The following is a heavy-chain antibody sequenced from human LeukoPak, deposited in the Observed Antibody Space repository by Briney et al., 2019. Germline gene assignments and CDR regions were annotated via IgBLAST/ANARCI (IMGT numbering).Heavy chain of an antibody. Sequence: ASVKVSCKASGYILTSYYMHWVRQAPGQGLEWMGLINPSGGRTNYAQKFQGRLTMTRDMSTSTVYMELSSLRSEDTAVYYCAKLRSNYGSGYPDYWGQGTLVTVSS. CDR2: INPSGGRT. CDR1: GYILTSYY. V-gene: IGHV1-46*01. CDR3: AKLRSNYGSGYPDY. J-gene: IGHJ4*02. D-gene: IGHD3-22*01.